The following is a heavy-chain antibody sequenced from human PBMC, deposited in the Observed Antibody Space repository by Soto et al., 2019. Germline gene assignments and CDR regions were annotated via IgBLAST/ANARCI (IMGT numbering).Heavy chain of an antibody. CDR3: AKDLWDYGDYYFDY. CDR2: ISYDGSNK. CDR1: GFTFSSYG. D-gene: IGHD4-17*01. Sequence: GGSLRLSCAASGFTFSSYGMHWVRQSPGKGLEWVAVISYDGSNKYYADSVKGRFTISRDNSKNTLYLQMNSLRAEDTAVYYCAKDLWDYGDYYFDYWGQGTLVTVSS. V-gene: IGHV3-30*18. J-gene: IGHJ4*02.